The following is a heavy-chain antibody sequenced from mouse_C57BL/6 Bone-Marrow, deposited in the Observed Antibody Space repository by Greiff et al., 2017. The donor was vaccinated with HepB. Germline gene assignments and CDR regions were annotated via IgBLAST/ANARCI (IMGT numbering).Heavy chain of an antibody. CDR2: INYDGSST. CDR1: GFTFSDYY. Sequence: EVQLVESEGGLVQPGSSMKLSCTASGFTFSDYYMAWVRQVPEKGLEWVANINYDGSSTYYLDSLKSRFIISRDNAKNILYLQMSSLKSEDTATYYCARVMITTRRLWYFDVWGTGTTVTVSS. CDR3: ARVMITTRRLWYFDV. V-gene: IGHV5-16*01. J-gene: IGHJ1*03. D-gene: IGHD2-4*01.